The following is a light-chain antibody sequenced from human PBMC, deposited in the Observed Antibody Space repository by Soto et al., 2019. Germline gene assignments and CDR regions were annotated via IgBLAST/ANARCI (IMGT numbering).Light chain of an antibody. CDR2: DVN. CDR3: SSYTSSNTEV. CDR1: RSDVGGYNY. V-gene: IGLV2-14*01. J-gene: IGLJ2*01. Sequence: QSVLTQPASVSGSPGQSITISCTGTRSDVGGYNYVSWYQQHPGKVPKVMIYDVNNRPSGVSNRFSGSKSGNTASLTISGLLAEDEADYYCSSYTSSNTEVFGAGTKVTVL.